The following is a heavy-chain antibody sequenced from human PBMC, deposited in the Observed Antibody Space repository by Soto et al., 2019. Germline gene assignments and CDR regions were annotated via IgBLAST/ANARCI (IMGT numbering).Heavy chain of an antibody. Sequence: AAESLKISCKGSVYSFTSYWISWVRQMPGKGLEWMGRIDPSDSYTNYSPSSQGHVTISADKSISTAYLQWSSLKASDTAMYYCARHVSSSPLYFDYWGQGTLVTVSS. J-gene: IGHJ4*02. CDR2: IDPSDSYT. CDR1: VYSFTSYW. D-gene: IGHD6-13*01. V-gene: IGHV5-10-1*01. CDR3: ARHVSSSPLYFDY.